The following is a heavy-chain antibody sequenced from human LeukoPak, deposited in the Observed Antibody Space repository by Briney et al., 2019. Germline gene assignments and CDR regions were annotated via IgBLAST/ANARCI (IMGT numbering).Heavy chain of an antibody. CDR3: ARDRGVVVTTMGLAY. CDR1: GYTFTSYI. Sequence: ASVKVSCKASGYTFTSYIISWVRRAPGQGLEWMGWISAHNGNTNYAQNLQGRITMTTDTSTSTAYMELRSLRSDDTAVYYCARDRGVVVTTMGLAYWGQGTLVTVSS. V-gene: IGHV1-18*01. D-gene: IGHD2-21*02. CDR2: ISAHNGNT. J-gene: IGHJ4*02.